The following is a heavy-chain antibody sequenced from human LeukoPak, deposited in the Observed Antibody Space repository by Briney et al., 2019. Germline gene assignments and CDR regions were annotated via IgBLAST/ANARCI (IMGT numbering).Heavy chain of an antibody. CDR1: GFTFSSYS. V-gene: IGHV3-21*01. Sequence: KTGGSLRLSCAASGFTFSSYSMNWVRQAPGKGLEWVSSISSSSSYIYYAYSVKGRFTISRDNAKNSLYLQMNSLRAEDTAVYYCARVAGVGHFDYWGQGTLVTVSS. J-gene: IGHJ4*02. CDR2: ISSSSSYI. CDR3: ARVAGVGHFDY. D-gene: IGHD6-19*01.